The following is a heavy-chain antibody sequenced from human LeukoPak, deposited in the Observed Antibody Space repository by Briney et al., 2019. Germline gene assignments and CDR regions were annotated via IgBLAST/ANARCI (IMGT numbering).Heavy chain of an antibody. Sequence: ASVKVSCKASGYTFTGYYMHWVRQAPGQGLEWMGEIIPIFGTANYAQKFQGRVTITADESTSTAYMELSSLRSEDTAVYYCAQGTGGSYLSFDYWGQGTLVTVSS. V-gene: IGHV1-69*13. D-gene: IGHD1-26*01. J-gene: IGHJ4*02. CDR1: GYTFTGYY. CDR3: AQGTGGSYLSFDY. CDR2: IIPIFGTA.